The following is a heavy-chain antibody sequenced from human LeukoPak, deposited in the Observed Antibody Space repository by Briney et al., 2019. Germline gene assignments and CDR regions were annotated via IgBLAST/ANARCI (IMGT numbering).Heavy chain of an antibody. J-gene: IGHJ5*02. CDR3: ANSRGHGSGNL. CDR2: ISTGSTTI. Sequence: GGSLRLSCAVSGFTFRSYGMNWVRQAPGKGLEWVSYISTGSTTISYADAVKGRFTISRDNSKNTVYLQMDSLRAEDTAVYYCANSRGHGSGNLWGQGTLVTVSS. CDR1: GFTFRSYG. V-gene: IGHV3-48*01. D-gene: IGHD3-10*01.